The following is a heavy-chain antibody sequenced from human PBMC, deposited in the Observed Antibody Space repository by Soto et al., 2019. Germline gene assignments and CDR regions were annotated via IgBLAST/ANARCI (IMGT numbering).Heavy chain of an antibody. V-gene: IGHV3-30-3*01. CDR3: ARDPPFHDIVVVPAAEDAFDI. J-gene: IGHJ3*02. D-gene: IGHD2-2*01. CDR2: ISYDGSNK. CDR1: GFTFSSYA. Sequence: GGSLRLSCAASGFTFSSYAMHWVRQAPGKGLEWVAVISYDGSNKYYADSVKGRFTISRDNSKNTLYLQMNSLRAEDTAVYYCARDPPFHDIVVVPAAEDAFDIWGQGTMVTVSS.